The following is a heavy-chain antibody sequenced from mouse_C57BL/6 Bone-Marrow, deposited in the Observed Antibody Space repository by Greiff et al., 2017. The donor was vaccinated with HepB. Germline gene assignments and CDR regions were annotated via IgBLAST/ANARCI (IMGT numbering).Heavy chain of an antibody. V-gene: IGHV1-81*01. CDR1: GYTFTSYG. CDR3: AREWVYDYDGWFAY. CDR2: IYPRSGNT. J-gene: IGHJ3*01. D-gene: IGHD2-4*01. Sequence: VQLQESGAELARPGASVKLSCKASGYTFTSYGISWVKQRTGQGLEWIGEIYPRSGNTYYNEKFKGKATLTADKSSSTAYMELRSLTSEDSAVYFCAREWVYDYDGWFAYWGQGTLVTVSA.